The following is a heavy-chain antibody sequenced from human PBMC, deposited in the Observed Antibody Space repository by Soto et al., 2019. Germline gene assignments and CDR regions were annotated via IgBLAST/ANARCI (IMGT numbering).Heavy chain of an antibody. CDR1: GGTFSSYA. CDR2: IIPIFGTA. Sequence: GASVKVSCKASGGTFSSYAISWLRQAPGQGLEWMGGIIPIFGTANYAQKFQGRVTITADESTSTAYMELSSLRSEDTAVYYCAREHDSSGYYYGGHGMDVWGQGTTVTVSS. V-gene: IGHV1-69*13. J-gene: IGHJ6*02. D-gene: IGHD3-22*01. CDR3: AREHDSSGYYYGGHGMDV.